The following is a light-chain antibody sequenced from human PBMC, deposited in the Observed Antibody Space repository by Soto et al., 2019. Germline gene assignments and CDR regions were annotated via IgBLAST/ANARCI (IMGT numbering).Light chain of an antibody. CDR1: TSNIGNNP. V-gene: IGLV1-44*01. J-gene: IGLJ3*02. CDR2: TND. CDR3: ASWDDSLNALV. Sequence: QSVLTQPPSASGTPGQRVTISCSGSTSNIGNNPVNWYQQLPGTAPKLLIFTNDQRPSGVPDRFSGSKSGTSASLSISGLQSEDEADDDCASWDDSLNALVFGRGTKLTVL.